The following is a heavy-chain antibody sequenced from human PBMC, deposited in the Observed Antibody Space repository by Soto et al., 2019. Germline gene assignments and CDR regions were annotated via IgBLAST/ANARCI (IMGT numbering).Heavy chain of an antibody. J-gene: IGHJ2*01. V-gene: IGHV4-59*01. Sequence: QVQLQESGPGLVKPSETLSLTCTVSGGSISSYYWSWIRQPPGKGLEWVGYIYYSGSTNYNPSLKSRVTISVDTSKNQFALNLSSVTAADTAVYYCARKATTVSSPHKNWYFDLWGRGTLVTVSS. CDR2: IYYSGST. CDR3: ARKATTVSSPHKNWYFDL. CDR1: GGSISSYY. D-gene: IGHD4-17*01.